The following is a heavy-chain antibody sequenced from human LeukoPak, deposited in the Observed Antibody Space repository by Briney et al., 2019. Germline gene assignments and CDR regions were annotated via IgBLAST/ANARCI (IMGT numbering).Heavy chain of an antibody. V-gene: IGHV4-59*01. J-gene: IGHJ3*02. CDR3: ARGYSSSPLDAFDI. D-gene: IGHD6-19*01. CDR1: GGSISDYY. Sequence: SETLSLRCSVSGGSISDYYWSWIRQSPAKGLEWIGYISHTGRSSYNPSLKSRVNISVDTSRDQFSLTLTSVTAADTALYYCARGYSSSPLDAFDIWGHGTMVTVSS. CDR2: ISHTGRS.